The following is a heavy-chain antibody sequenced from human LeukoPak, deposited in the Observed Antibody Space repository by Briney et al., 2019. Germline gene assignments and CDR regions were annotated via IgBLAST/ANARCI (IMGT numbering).Heavy chain of an antibody. J-gene: IGHJ3*02. V-gene: IGHV3-9*01. CDR3: ARAISGLRWLRNYPGDAFDI. CDR2: VSWNSDSI. CDR1: GFTFDDYA. Sequence: GRSLRLSCAASGFTFDDYAMHWVRQAPGKGLEWVSGVSWNSDSIGYADSVKGRFTISRDNAKNSLYLQMNSLRSDDTAVYYCARAISGLRWLRNYPGDAFDIWGQGTMVTVSS. D-gene: IGHD5-12*01.